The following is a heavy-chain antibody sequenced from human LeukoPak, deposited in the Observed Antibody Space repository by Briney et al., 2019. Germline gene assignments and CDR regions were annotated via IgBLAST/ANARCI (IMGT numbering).Heavy chain of an antibody. CDR1: GFTFSSYA. Sequence: GGSLRLSCAAPGFTFSSYAMSWVRQAPGKGLEWVSGISGSGGSTYYADSVKGRFTISRDNSKNTLYLQMNSPRAEDTAVYYCAILPGYSSWYEVDYWGQGTLVTVSS. CDR2: ISGSGGST. J-gene: IGHJ4*02. V-gene: IGHV3-23*01. D-gene: IGHD6-13*01. CDR3: AILPGYSSWYEVDY.